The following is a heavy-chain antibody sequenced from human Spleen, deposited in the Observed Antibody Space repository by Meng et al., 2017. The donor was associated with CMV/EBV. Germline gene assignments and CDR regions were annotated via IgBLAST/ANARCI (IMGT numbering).Heavy chain of an antibody. J-gene: IGHJ5*02. V-gene: IGHV4-34*01. CDR1: VSLSGYY. CDR2: INHSGST. Sequence: VSLSGYYVSWIRPPPGKGLGWIGEINHSGSTNYNPSLKSRVTISVDTSKNQFSLKLSSVTAADTAVYYCARGVLRYFDWLYWNWFDPWGQGTLVTVSS. CDR3: ARGVLRYFDWLYWNWFDP. D-gene: IGHD3-9*01.